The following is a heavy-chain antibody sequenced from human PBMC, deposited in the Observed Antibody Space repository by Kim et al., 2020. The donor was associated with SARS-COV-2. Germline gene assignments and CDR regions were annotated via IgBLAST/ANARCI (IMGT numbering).Heavy chain of an antibody. V-gene: IGHV3-33*01. CDR3: ATDGYSSEEESDYYYYYGMDV. D-gene: IGHD6-25*01. J-gene: IGHJ6*02. CDR2: IWYDGSNK. Sequence: GGSLRLSCAASGFTFSSYGMHWVRQAPGKGLEWVAVIWYDGSNKYYADSVKGRFTISRDNSKNTLYLQMNSLRAEDTAVYYCATDGYSSEEESDYYYYYGMDVWGQGTTVTVSS. CDR1: GFTFSSYG.